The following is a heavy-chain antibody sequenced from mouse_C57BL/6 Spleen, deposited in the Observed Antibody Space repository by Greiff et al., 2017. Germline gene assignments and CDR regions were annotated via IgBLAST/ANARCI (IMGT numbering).Heavy chain of an antibody. J-gene: IGHJ4*01. CDR1: GFSINSDCY. CDR2: TFYSGIT. CDR3: AGARTGDYAMDY. V-gene: IGHV3-3*01. D-gene: IGHD4-1*01. Sequence: VQLKESGPSLVRPSQTLSLTCTVTGFSINSDCYWIWIRQFPGNKLEYIGYTFYSGITYYNPTLESQTYITRDTSKKQFSRKLSSVTTEDTATYYCAGARTGDYAMDYWGQGTSVTVSS.